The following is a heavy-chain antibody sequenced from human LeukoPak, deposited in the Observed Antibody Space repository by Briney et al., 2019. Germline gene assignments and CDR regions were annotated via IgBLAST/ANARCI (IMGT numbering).Heavy chain of an antibody. CDR2: IYYSGST. CDR3: ARVKGSSSSRD. J-gene: IGHJ4*02. D-gene: IGHD6-13*01. CDR1: GGSISNYY. Sequence: SETLSLTCTVSGGSISNYYWSWIRRPPGKGLEWIGYIYYSGSTLYNPSLKSRVTISVDTSKNQFSLKLSSVTAADTAVYYCARVKGSSSSRDWGQGTLVTVSS. V-gene: IGHV4-59*12.